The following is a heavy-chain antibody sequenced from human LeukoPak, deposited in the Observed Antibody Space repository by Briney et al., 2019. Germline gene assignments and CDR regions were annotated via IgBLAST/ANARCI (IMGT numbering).Heavy chain of an antibody. CDR3: ARATHYYESSGYDY. CDR1: GFTFDDYG. J-gene: IGHJ4*02. D-gene: IGHD3-22*01. CDR2: INWNGGST. Sequence: GGSLRLSCAASGFTFDDYGMSWVRQAPGKGLEWVSGINWNGGSTGYADSVKGRFTISRDNAKNSLYLQMNSLRAEDTALYYCARATHYYESSGYDYWGREPWSPSPQ. V-gene: IGHV3-20*04.